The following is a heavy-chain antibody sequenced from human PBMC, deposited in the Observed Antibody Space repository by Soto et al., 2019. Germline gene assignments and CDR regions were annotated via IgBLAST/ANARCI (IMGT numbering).Heavy chain of an antibody. CDR1: GFTFSSYG. CDR2: ISYDGSNK. V-gene: IGHV3-30*18. Sequence: GGSLRLSCAASGFTFSSYGMHWVRQAPGKGLEWVAVISYDGSNKYYADSVKGRFTISRDNSKNTLYLQMNSLRAEDTAVYYCAKDGSPYYDFWSGYRFDYWGQGTLVTVSS. CDR3: AKDGSPYYDFWSGYRFDY. J-gene: IGHJ4*02. D-gene: IGHD3-3*01.